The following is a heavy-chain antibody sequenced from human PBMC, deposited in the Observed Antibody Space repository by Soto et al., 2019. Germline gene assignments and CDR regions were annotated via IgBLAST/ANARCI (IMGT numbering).Heavy chain of an antibody. Sequence: SETLSLTCTVSGGSISPYFWSWIRQPPGKGLEYIGYIYYTGGADYLPSLKRRVTFSVDTSTIQLSLKLNSLTAADTAVYYCARSGLTFRGVVWCQGTLVTVSP. CDR3: ARSGLTFRGVV. J-gene: IGHJ4*02. D-gene: IGHD3-10*01. CDR1: GGSISPYF. V-gene: IGHV4-59*01. CDR2: IYYTGGA.